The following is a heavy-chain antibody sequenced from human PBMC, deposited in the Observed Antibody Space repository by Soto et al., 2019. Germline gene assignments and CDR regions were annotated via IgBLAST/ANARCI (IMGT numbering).Heavy chain of an antibody. CDR2: IYYSGST. CDR3: ARRYLPHSGYETIEYYFDY. D-gene: IGHD5-12*01. V-gene: IGHV4-39*01. CDR1: GGSISSSSYY. J-gene: IGHJ4*02. Sequence: SETLSLTCTVSGGSISSSSYYWGWIRQPPGKGLEWIGSIYYSGSTYYNPSLKSRVTISVDTSKNQFSLKLSSVTAADTAVYYCARRYLPHSGYETIEYYFDYWGQGTLVTVSS.